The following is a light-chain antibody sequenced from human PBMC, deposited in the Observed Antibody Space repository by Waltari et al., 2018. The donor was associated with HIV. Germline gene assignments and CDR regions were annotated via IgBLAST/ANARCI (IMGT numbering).Light chain of an antibody. J-gene: IGLJ1*01. Sequence: QSALTHPRSVSGSPGQSVTISCTGTSSDIGYFDYVSCYQQYPGKAPKVIIDDVSLRPSGVPDRFTASKSGITASLTISGLQDEDEADYYCCSYAGTYTYVFGTGTTVTVL. CDR1: SSDIGYFDY. CDR2: DVS. CDR3: CSYAGTYTYV. V-gene: IGLV2-11*01.